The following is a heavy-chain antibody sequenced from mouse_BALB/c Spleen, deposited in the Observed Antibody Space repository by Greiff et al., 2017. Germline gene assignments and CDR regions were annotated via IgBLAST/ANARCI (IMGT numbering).Heavy chain of an antibody. CDR3: ATVLLPFAY. CDR1: GYSITSDYA. D-gene: IGHD1-1*01. CDR2: ISYSGST. J-gene: IGHJ3*01. Sequence: EVHLVKSGPGLVKPSQSLSLTCTVTGYSITSDYAWNWIRQFPGNKLEWMGYISYSGSTSYNPSLKSRISITRDTSKNQFFLQLNSVTTEDTATYYCATVLLPFAYWGQGTLVTVSA. V-gene: IGHV3-2*02.